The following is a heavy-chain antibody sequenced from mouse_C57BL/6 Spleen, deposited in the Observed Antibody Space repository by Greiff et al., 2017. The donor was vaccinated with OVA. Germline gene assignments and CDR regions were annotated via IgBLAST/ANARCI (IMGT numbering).Heavy chain of an antibody. CDR1: GFTFSSYT. CDR3: ARRNWDDAMDY. Sequence: EVKLMESGGGLVKPGGSLKLSCAASGFTFSSYTMSWVRQTPEKRLEWVATISGGGGNTYYPDSVKGRFTISRDNAKNTLYLQMSSLRSEDTALYYCARRNWDDAMDYWGQGTSVTVSS. V-gene: IGHV5-9*01. J-gene: IGHJ4*01. CDR2: ISGGGGNT. D-gene: IGHD4-1*01.